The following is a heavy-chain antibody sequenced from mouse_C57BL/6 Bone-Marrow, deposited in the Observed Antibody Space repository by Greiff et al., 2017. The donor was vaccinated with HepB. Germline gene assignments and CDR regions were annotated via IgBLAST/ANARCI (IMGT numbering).Heavy chain of an antibody. CDR2: IYPGDGDT. CDR1: GYAFSSYC. Sequence: QVQLQQSGAELVKPGASVKISCKASGYAFSSYCMNWVKQRPGKGLEWLGQIYPGDGDTNYNGKFKGKATMTADKSSSTAYMQLSSLTSEDTAVYYCARARWLLWYLDVWGTGTTVTVSS. D-gene: IGHD2-3*01. CDR3: ARARWLLWYLDV. J-gene: IGHJ1*03. V-gene: IGHV1-80*01.